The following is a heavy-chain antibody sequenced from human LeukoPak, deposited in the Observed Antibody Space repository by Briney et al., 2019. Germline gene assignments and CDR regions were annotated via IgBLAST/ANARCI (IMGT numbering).Heavy chain of an antibody. CDR2: IDKTSSNI. CDR3: ARESYWGSSAKGFDY. D-gene: IGHD7-27*01. Sequence: GGSLRLSCAASGFIFTDYSINWVRQAPGKGLEWISYIDKTSSNIYYVDSVKGRFTISRDNAKNSLYLQMNSLRAEGTAVYYCARESYWGSSAKGFDYWGQGTLVTVSS. V-gene: IGHV3-48*01. CDR1: GFIFTDYS. J-gene: IGHJ4*02.